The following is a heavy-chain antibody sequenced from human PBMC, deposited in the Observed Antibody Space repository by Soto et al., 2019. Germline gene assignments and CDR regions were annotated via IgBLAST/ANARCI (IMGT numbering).Heavy chain of an antibody. V-gene: IGHV4-59*11. CDR1: GDSIKTHY. CDR2: IYYSGST. CDR3: ARVKATLYRHYYFDY. J-gene: IGHJ4*02. Sequence: SETLSLTCNVTGDSIKTHYWSWIRQPPGKGLEWIGYIYYSGSTLYNPSLKRRVTISVDTAKNQFSLRLNSLTAADTAVYFCARVKATLYRHYYFDYWGQGTPVTVSS. D-gene: IGHD5-12*01.